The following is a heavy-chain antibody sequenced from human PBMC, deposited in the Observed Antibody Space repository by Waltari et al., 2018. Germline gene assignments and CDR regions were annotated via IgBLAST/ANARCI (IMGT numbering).Heavy chain of an antibody. D-gene: IGHD2-2*01. J-gene: IGHJ6*03. Sequence: QVQLQESGPGLVKPSETLSLTCTVSGGSISSYYWSWIRQPPGKGLEWIGYIYDSGSTNYNPSLKSRVTISVDTSKNQFSLKLSSVTAADTAVYYCARQIVPAAEGAAYYYYMDVWGKGTTVTISS. V-gene: IGHV4-59*08. CDR1: GGSISSYY. CDR3: ARQIVPAAEGAAYYYYMDV. CDR2: IYDSGST.